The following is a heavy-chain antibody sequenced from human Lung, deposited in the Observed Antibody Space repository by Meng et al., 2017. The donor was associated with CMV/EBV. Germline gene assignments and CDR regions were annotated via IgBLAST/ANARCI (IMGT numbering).Heavy chain of an antibody. J-gene: IGHJ5*02. D-gene: IGHD3-16*01. CDR3: AKGGGGWVGP. CDR1: GASMSSDY. Sequence: ESLKISCTVSGASMSSDYWSWIRQSPGKGLEWVASVYHMGNTNYNPSLKSRATISLDTSKSKSSLKLNFVTGTDTAIYYCAKGGGGWVGPWGQGSLVTVSS. V-gene: IGHV4-59*01. CDR2: VYHMGNT.